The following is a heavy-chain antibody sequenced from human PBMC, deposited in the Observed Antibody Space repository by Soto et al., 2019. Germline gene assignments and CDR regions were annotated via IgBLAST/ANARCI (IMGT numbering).Heavy chain of an antibody. D-gene: IGHD6-19*01. CDR3: TTLVAGPAWGDDY. CDR1: GFTFSNYA. CDR2: ISGSGSST. Sequence: EVQLLESGGGLVQPGGSLRLSCAASGFTFSNYAMTWVRQAPGKGLQWVSAISGSGSSTKYADSVKGRFTISRDNSKSTLSLQMNSLKTEDTAVYYCTTLVAGPAWGDDYWGQGTLVTVSS. J-gene: IGHJ4*02. V-gene: IGHV3-23*01.